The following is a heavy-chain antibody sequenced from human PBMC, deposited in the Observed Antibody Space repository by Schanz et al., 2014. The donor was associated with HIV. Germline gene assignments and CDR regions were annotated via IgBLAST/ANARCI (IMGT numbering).Heavy chain of an antibody. Sequence: QLQLQESGPGLVKSSETLSLTCTVSGGSVSSGSYYWSWIRQPPGKGLEWIGYIYYSGSTNYNPSLKSRVPISVDTAKSQFSLQLSSVTAADTAVYYCARGSSGGDSAAEYFRHWGQGTLVTVSS. V-gene: IGHV4-61*01. D-gene: IGHD2-21*02. CDR1: GGSVSSGSYY. J-gene: IGHJ1*01. CDR3: ARGSSGGDSAAEYFRH. CDR2: IYYSGST.